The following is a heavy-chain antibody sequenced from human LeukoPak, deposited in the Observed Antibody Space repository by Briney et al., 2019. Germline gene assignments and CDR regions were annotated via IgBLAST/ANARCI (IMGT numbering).Heavy chain of an antibody. CDR3: ARLTRLSTSPDRYYLDY. CDR1: GDSISSYY. D-gene: IGHD6-6*01. V-gene: IGHV4-4*09. J-gene: IGHJ4*02. CDR2: IYTSGGT. Sequence: SETLSLTCTVSGDSISSYYWSWIRQPPGKGLEWIGYIYTSGGTNYIPSLKGRVTISIDTSKNQYSLKLSSVTAADSAVYYCARLTRLSTSPDRYYLDYWGQGTLVTVSS.